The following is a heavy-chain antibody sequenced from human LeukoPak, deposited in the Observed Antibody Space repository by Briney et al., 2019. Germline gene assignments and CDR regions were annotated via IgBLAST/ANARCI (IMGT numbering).Heavy chain of an antibody. CDR3: AKGRSGYYYLYYFDY. J-gene: IGHJ4*02. CDR2: ISWNSGSI. Sequence: TGGSLTLSCAASGFTFDYYAIHWVRQAPRKGLEWVSWISWNSGSIGYADSVKGRFTISRDNAKNSLYLQMNSLRAEDTALYYCAKGRSGYYYLYYFDYWGQGTLVTVSS. V-gene: IGHV3-9*01. D-gene: IGHD3-22*01. CDR1: GFTFDYYA.